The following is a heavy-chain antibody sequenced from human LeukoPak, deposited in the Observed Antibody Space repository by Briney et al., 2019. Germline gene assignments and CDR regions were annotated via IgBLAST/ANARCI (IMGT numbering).Heavy chain of an antibody. J-gene: IGHJ4*02. Sequence: ASVKVSCKASGYSFPSYFMHWVRQAPGQGLEWMGIINPTGGSTTYAQKFQGRVTMTRDTSTSTVYMELSSLRSDDTAVYYCARTAARRFDYWGQGTLVTVSS. CDR2: INPTGGST. V-gene: IGHV1-46*01. CDR3: ARTAARRFDY. CDR1: GYSFPSYF. D-gene: IGHD6-6*01.